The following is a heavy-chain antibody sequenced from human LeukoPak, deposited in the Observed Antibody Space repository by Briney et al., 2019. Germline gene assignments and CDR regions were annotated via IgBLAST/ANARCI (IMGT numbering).Heavy chain of an antibody. CDR1: GFTFSSYA. J-gene: IGHJ6*02. Sequence: PGGSLRLSCAASGFTFSSYAMSWVRQAPGKGLECVSAISGSGGSTYSADSVKGRFTISRDNSKNTLDLQMNSLRAEDTAVYYCARDHYSGGMGVWGQGTAVTVSS. CDR3: ARDHYSGGMGV. D-gene: IGHD2-15*01. CDR2: ISGSGGST. V-gene: IGHV3-23*01.